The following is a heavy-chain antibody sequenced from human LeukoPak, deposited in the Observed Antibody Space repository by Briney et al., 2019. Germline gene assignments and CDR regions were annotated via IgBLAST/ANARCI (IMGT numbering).Heavy chain of an antibody. J-gene: IGHJ6*02. CDR3: ARTYYYDSSGHLPS. V-gene: IGHV1-2*02. Sequence: ASVKVSSTASGYTFTGYYMHWVRQAPGQGVEWMGWINPNSGGTNYAQKFQGRVTMTRDTSISTAYMELSRLRSDDTAVYYCARTYYYDSSGHLPSWGQGTTVTVSS. D-gene: IGHD3-22*01. CDR2: INPNSGGT. CDR1: GYTFTGYY.